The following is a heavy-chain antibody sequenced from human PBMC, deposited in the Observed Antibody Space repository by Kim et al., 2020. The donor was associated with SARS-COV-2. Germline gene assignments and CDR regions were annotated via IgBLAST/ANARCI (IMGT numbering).Heavy chain of an antibody. CDR2: IRGSGDRP. V-gene: IGHV3-23*01. Sequence: GGSLRLSCAASGFTFNNYAMSWVRQAPGKGLEWVSGIRGSGDRPTYADSVKGRFTISRDNSKNTLYLQMDRLRADDTALYYCAKVSSGSSGWFEYFQHWGQGTLVTVSS. D-gene: IGHD6-19*01. J-gene: IGHJ1*01. CDR1: GFTFNNYA. CDR3: AKVSSGSSGWFEYFQH.